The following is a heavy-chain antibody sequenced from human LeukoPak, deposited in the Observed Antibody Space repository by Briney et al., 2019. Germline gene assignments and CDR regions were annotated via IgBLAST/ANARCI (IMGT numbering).Heavy chain of an antibody. D-gene: IGHD3-22*01. CDR3: ASPPPHSSGYYSMYYFDY. V-gene: IGHV3-23*01. Sequence: GGSLRLSCAASGFTFSTYAMSWGRQAPGKGLEWVSTISGSGGGTYSADSVKGRFTISRDNSKNKLYLQMNSLRAEDTAVYYCASPPPHSSGYYSMYYFDYWGQGTLVTVSS. J-gene: IGHJ4*02. CDR2: ISGSGGGT. CDR1: GFTFSTYA.